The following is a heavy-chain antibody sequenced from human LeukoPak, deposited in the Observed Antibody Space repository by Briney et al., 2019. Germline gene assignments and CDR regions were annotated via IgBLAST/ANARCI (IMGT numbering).Heavy chain of an antibody. CDR3: ARSRPRKYYYGSGRSYNWFDP. CDR2: INHSGST. V-gene: IGHV4-34*01. J-gene: IGHJ5*02. CDR1: GFTFSSYA. D-gene: IGHD3-10*01. Sequence: GSLRLSCAASGFTFSSYAMSWIRQPPGKGLEWIGEINHSGSTNYNPSLKSRVTISVDTSKNQFSLKLSSVTAADTAVYYCARSRPRKYYYGSGRSYNWFDPWGQGTLVTVSS.